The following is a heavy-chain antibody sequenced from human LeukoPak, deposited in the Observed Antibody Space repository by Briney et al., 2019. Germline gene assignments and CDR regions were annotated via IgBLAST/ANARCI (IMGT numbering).Heavy chain of an antibody. D-gene: IGHD3-22*01. Sequence: SETLSLTCTVSGGSISSYYWSWIRQPPGKELEWIGYIYYSGSTNYNPSLKSRVTISVDTSKNQFSLKLSSVTAADTAVYYCARERHYYDSSHYAFDIWGRGTMVTVSS. CDR3: ARERHYYDSSHYAFDI. J-gene: IGHJ3*02. CDR1: GGSISSYY. CDR2: IYYSGST. V-gene: IGHV4-59*01.